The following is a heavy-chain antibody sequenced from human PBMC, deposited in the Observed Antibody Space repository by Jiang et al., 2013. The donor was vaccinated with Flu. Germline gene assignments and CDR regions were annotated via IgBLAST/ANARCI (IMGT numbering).Heavy chain of an antibody. Sequence: WLGRTYYRSKWYNDYAVSVKSRITINPDTSKNQFSLQLNSVTPEDTAVYYCARGGYYDSSGYYYFDYWGQGTLVTVSS. D-gene: IGHD3-22*01. CDR2: TYYRSKWYN. CDR3: ARGGYYDSSGYYYFDY. V-gene: IGHV6-1*01. J-gene: IGHJ4*02.